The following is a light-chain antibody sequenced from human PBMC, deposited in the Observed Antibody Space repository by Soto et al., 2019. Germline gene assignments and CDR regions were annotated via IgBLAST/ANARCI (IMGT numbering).Light chain of an antibody. CDR1: QSISIN. CDR3: HQYHELPLT. CDR2: GAS. J-gene: IGKJ3*01. Sequence: EIVLTQSPATLSVSPGERVTLSCRASQSISINLAWNQQKPGQPPRLLIYGASTRAAGIPARFSGSGSGTEFTLTISSLQSEDFAVYYCHQYHELPLTFGPGTKVDIK. V-gene: IGKV3-15*01.